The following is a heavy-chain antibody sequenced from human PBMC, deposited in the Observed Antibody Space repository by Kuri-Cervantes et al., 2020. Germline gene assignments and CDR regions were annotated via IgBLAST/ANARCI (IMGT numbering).Heavy chain of an antibody. V-gene: IGHV3-7*01. CDR1: GFTFSDYW. D-gene: IGHD5-18*01. CDR3: ATSIGYSFGPY. J-gene: IGHJ4*02. CDR2: IKPDGSEK. Sequence: GESLKISCAASGFTFSDYWVSWVRQAPGKGLEWVANIKPDGSEKHYVDSVMGRFTISRDNAKNSLYLQMNSLRAEDTAVYYCATSIGYSFGPYWGQGTLVTVSS.